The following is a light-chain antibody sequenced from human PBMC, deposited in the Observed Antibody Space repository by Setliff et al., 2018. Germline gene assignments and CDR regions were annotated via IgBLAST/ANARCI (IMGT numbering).Light chain of an antibody. CDR1: ASDVGAYNF. V-gene: IGLV2-14*01. J-gene: IGLJ3*02. Sequence: QSALTQPASVSGSPGQSITTSCTGTASDVGAYNFVSWYQQHPGKAPNLIIYDVNNRPAGVSNRFSGSKSGNTASLTISGLQAEDEADYYCCSHTTSSSWVFGGGTKGTVL. CDR3: CSHTTSSSWV. CDR2: DVN.